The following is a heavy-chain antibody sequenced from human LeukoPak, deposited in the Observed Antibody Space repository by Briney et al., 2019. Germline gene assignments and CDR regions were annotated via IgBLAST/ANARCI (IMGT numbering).Heavy chain of an antibody. CDR3: ARDPGSGSYYNLPNY. CDR2: INSDGSST. D-gene: IGHD3-10*01. J-gene: IGHJ4*02. Sequence: GGSLRLSCAASGFTFSSYWMHWVRQAPGKGLVWVSRINSDGSSTSYADSVKGRFTISRDNAKNTLYLQMNSLRAEDTAVYYCARDPGSGSYYNLPNYWGQGTLVTVSS. CDR1: GFTFSSYW. V-gene: IGHV3-74*01.